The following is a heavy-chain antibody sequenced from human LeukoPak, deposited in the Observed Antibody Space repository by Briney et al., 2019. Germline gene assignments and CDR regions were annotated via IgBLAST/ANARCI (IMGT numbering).Heavy chain of an antibody. CDR1: GDSINNYY. CDR2: ISYSGNS. J-gene: IGHJ4*02. V-gene: IGHV4-59*01. CDR3: ARELGNRCRTAWCHYFDS. D-gene: IGHD2-8*02. Sequence: SETLSLTCTVSGDSINNYYWSWIRQPPGKGLEWIGYISYSGNSNYNPSLNSRVTIIEDKSMNQFSLKLKSVTAADAALSFCARELGNRCRTAWCHYFDSWSQGTLVTVSS.